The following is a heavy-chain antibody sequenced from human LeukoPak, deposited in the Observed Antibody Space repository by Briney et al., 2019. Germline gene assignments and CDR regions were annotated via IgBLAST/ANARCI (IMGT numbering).Heavy chain of an antibody. D-gene: IGHD6-13*01. CDR3: ASEWQQLVLSAFDI. Sequence: GGSLRLSCAASGFTFSSYWMSWVRQAPGKGLEWVANIKQDGSEKYYVDSVKGRFTISRDNAKNSLYLQMNSLRAEDTAVYYCASEWQQLVLSAFDIWGQGTMVTVSS. CDR2: IKQDGSEK. CDR1: GFTFSSYW. V-gene: IGHV3-7*01. J-gene: IGHJ3*02.